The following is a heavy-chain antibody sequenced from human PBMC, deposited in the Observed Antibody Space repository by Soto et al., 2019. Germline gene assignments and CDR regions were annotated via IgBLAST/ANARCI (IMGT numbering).Heavy chain of an antibody. CDR1: GGTFSSYA. CDR2: IIPIFGTA. CDR3: ARVPQQWPDGFYFDY. J-gene: IGHJ4*02. V-gene: IGHV1-69*13. Sequence: GASVKVSCKASGGTFSSYAISWVRQAPGQGLEWMGGIIPIFGTANYAQKFQGRVTITADESTSTAYMELSSLRSEDTAGYYCARVPQQWPDGFYFDYWGQGTLVTVSS. D-gene: IGHD6-19*01.